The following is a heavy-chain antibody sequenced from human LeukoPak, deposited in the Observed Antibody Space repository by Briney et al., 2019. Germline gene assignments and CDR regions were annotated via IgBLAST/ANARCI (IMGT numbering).Heavy chain of an antibody. Sequence: SETLSLTCAVYGGSFSGYYWSWIRQPPGKGLEWIGEINHSGSTNYNPSLKSRVTISVDTSKNQFSLKLSSVTAADTAVYYCARDDYDSSGHQGTYNWGQGTLVTVSS. CDR2: INHSGST. J-gene: IGHJ4*02. CDR3: ARDDYDSSGHQGTYN. CDR1: GGSFSGYY. D-gene: IGHD3-22*01. V-gene: IGHV4-34*01.